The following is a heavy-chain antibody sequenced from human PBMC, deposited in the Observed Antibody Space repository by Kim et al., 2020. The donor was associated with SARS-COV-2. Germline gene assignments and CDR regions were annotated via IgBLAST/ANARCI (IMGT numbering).Heavy chain of an antibody. D-gene: IGHD3-10*01. Sequence: GGSLRLSCAASGFTFSSYAMSWVRQAPGKGLEWVSAISSSGGSTYYADAVKGRFTISKDNSKNTLYLQMNSLRAEDTAVYYCAKDRAMVRGVIGRPGWDWFDPWGQGTLVTVSS. CDR2: ISSSGGST. J-gene: IGHJ5*02. V-gene: IGHV3-23*01. CDR1: GFTFSSYA. CDR3: AKDRAMVRGVIGRPGWDWFDP.